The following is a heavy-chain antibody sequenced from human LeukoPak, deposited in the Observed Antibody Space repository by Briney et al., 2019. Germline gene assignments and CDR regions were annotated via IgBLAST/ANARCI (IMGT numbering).Heavy chain of an antibody. CDR2: INPNSGGT. D-gene: IGHD6-19*01. CDR3: AREGSGWSGAFDI. CDR1: GYTFTGYY. J-gene: IGHJ3*02. Sequence: GASVKVSCKASGYTFTGYYMHWVRQAPGQGLEWMGWINPNSGGTNYAQKFQGRVTMTRDTSISTAYMELSRLRSEDTAVYYCAREGSGWSGAFDIWGQGTMVTVSS. V-gene: IGHV1-2*02.